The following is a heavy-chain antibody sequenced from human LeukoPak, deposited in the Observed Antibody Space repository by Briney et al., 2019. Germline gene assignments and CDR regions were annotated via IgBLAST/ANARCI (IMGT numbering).Heavy chain of an antibody. CDR1: GYTFTSYG. CDR2: ISAYNGNT. D-gene: IGHD6-13*01. J-gene: IGHJ6*02. Sequence: ASVKVSCKASGYTFTSYGISWVRQAPGQGLEWMGWISAYNGNTNYAQKLQGRVTMTTDTSTSTAYMELRSLRSDDTAVYYCERDLGSSSWVTYYYYYYGMDVWGQGTTVTVSS. CDR3: ERDLGSSSWVTYYYYYYGMDV. V-gene: IGHV1-18*01.